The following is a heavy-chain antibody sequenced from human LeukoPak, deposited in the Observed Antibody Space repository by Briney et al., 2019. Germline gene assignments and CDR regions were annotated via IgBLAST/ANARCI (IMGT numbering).Heavy chain of an antibody. V-gene: IGHV1-69*04. Sequence: EASVKVSCKASGGTFSRYAISGVRQARGQGREWMGRIIPILGIANYAQKFQGRVTITADKSTSTAYMELSSLRSEDTAVYYCASGGSNDWFDPWGQGTLVAVSS. CDR2: IIPILGIA. CDR1: GGTFSRYA. CDR3: ASGGSNDWFDP. J-gene: IGHJ5*02.